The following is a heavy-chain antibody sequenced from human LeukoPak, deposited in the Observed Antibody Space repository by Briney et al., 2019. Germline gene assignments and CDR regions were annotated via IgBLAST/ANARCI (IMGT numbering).Heavy chain of an antibody. CDR2: IYYSGST. V-gene: IGHV4-31*03. CDR3: ARDRGYCSGGSCYLYGMDV. CDR1: GGSISSGGYY. D-gene: IGHD2-15*01. J-gene: IGHJ6*02. Sequence: PSQTLSLTCTVSGGSISSGGYYWSWIRQHPGKGLEWIGYIYYSGSTYYNPSLKSRVTISVDTSKNRFSLKLSSVTAADTAVYYCARDRGYCSGGSCYLYGMDVWGQGTTVTVSS.